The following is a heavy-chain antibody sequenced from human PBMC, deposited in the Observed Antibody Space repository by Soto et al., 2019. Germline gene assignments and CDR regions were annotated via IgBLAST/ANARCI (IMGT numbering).Heavy chain of an antibody. J-gene: IGHJ6*02. Sequence: KPSETLSLTCAVYGGSFSGYYWSWMRQPPGKGLEWIGEINHSGSTNYNPSLKSRVTISVDTSKNQFSLKLSSVTAADTAVYYCARGRQGSVWVYYYYGMDVWGQGTTVTVSS. CDR1: GGSFSGYY. V-gene: IGHV4-34*01. CDR3: ARGRQGSVWVYYYYGMDV. CDR2: INHSGST. D-gene: IGHD3-16*01.